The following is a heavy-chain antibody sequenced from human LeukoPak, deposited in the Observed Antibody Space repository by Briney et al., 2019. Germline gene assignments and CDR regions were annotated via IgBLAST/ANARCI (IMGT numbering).Heavy chain of an antibody. CDR1: GFTFSSFG. V-gene: IGHV3-30*18. Sequence: GGSLRLSCAASGFTFSSFGTHWVRQAPGKGLEWVAVISYDGSNKYYADSVKGRFTISRDNSKNTLYLQMNSLRAEDTAVYYCAKNRNRRDGYNSYYFDYWGQGTLVTVSS. CDR2: ISYDGSNK. J-gene: IGHJ4*02. D-gene: IGHD5-24*01. CDR3: AKNRNRRDGYNSYYFDY.